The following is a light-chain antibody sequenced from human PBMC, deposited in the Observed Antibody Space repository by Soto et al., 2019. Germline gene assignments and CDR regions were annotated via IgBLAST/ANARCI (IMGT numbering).Light chain of an antibody. J-gene: IGLJ2*01. V-gene: IGLV1-47*01. Sequence: QSVLTQPPSASGTPGQRVTISCSGSRSNIGTNYVYWYQQLPGTAPKLLIYKNNLRPSGVPDRFSGSKSGTSASLAISGLRSEDEADYYCATWDDSLSGVLFGGGTQLTVL. CDR1: RSNIGTNY. CDR3: ATWDDSLSGVL. CDR2: KNN.